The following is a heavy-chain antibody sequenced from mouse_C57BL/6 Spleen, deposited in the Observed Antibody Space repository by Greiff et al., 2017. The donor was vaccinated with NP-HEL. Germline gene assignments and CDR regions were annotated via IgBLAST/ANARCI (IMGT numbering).Heavy chain of an antibody. J-gene: IGHJ4*01. CDR2: INPNNGGT. Sequence: EVQLQQSGPELVKPGASVKISCKASGYTFTDYYMNWVKQSHGKSLEWIGDINPNNGGTSYNQKFKGKATLTVDKSSSTAYMELRSLTSEDSAVYYCARRVLSYYYAMDYWGQGTSVTVSS. D-gene: IGHD1-1*02. CDR3: ARRVLSYYYAMDY. V-gene: IGHV1-26*01. CDR1: GYTFTDYY.